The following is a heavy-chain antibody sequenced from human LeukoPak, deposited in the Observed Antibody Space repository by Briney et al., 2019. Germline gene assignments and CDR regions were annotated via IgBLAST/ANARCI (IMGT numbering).Heavy chain of an antibody. V-gene: IGHV3-30*02. CDR3: AKIPYGSGSQYYYYYMGV. Sequence: PGGSLRLSCAASGFTFSSYGMHWVRQAPGKGLEWVAFIRYDGSNKYYADSVKGRFTISRDNSKNTLYLQMNSLRAEDTAVYYCAKIPYGSGSQYYYYYMGVWGKGTTVTISS. D-gene: IGHD3-10*01. CDR1: GFTFSSYG. J-gene: IGHJ6*03. CDR2: IRYDGSNK.